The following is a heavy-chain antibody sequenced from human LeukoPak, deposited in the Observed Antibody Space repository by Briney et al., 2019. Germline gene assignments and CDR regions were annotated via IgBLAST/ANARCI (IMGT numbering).Heavy chain of an antibody. CDR1: GFTFNNYT. D-gene: IGHD2-15*01. CDR3: ARDGLPATVANWFDP. V-gene: IGHV3-21*01. Sequence: PGGSLRLSCAASGFTFNNYTMNGFRQAPGKGLDGVSSMSRNGIYIKYVDSVKGRFPVSRDNAKNSMYLQMNSLRAETTAVYYCARDGLPATVANWFDPWGPGNLVTVSS. J-gene: IGHJ5*02. CDR2: MSRNGIYI.